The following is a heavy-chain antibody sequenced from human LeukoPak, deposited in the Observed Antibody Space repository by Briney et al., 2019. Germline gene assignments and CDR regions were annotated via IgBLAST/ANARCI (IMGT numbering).Heavy chain of an antibody. CDR1: GGSISSGSYY. Sequence: SETLSLTCTVSGGSISSGSYYWSWIRQPAGKGLEWIGRIYTSGSTNYNPSLKSRVTISVDTSKNQFSLKLSSVTAADTAVYYCARFYSGGWDGWFDPWGQGTLVTVSS. V-gene: IGHV4-61*02. J-gene: IGHJ5*02. CDR2: IYTSGST. CDR3: ARFYSGGWDGWFDP. D-gene: IGHD2-15*01.